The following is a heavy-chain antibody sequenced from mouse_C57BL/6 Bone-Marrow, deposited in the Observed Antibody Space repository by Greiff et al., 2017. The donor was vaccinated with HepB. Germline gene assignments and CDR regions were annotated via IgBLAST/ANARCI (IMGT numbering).Heavy chain of an antibody. J-gene: IGHJ2*01. CDR1: GYTFTSYW. D-gene: IGHD1-1*01. V-gene: IGHV1-69*01. CDR2: IDPSDSYT. CDR3: ARWGDYYGSSYGFFDY. Sequence: QVQLQQPGAELVMPGASVKLSCKASGYTFTSYWMHWVKQRPGQGLEWIGEIDPSDSYTNYNQKFKGKSTLTVDKSSSTAYMQLSSLTSEDSAVYYCARWGDYYGSSYGFFDYWGQGTTLTVSS.